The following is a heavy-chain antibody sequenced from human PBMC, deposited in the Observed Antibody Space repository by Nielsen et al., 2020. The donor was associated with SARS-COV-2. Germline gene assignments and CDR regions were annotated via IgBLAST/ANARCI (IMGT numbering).Heavy chain of an antibody. CDR2: INPNSGGT. CDR1: GYTFTGYY. J-gene: IGHJ4*02. Sequence: ASVKVSCKASGYTFTGYYMHWVRQAPGQGLEWMGWINPNSGGTNYAQKLQGRVTMTTDTSTSTAYMELRSLRSDDTAVYYCARDHDNWNYFDYWGQGTLVTVSS. V-gene: IGHV1-2*02. D-gene: IGHD1-20*01. CDR3: ARDHDNWNYFDY.